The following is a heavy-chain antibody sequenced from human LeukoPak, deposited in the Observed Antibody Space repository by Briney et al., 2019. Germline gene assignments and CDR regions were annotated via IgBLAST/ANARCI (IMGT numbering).Heavy chain of an antibody. J-gene: IGHJ4*02. CDR2: ISSSGSTI. Sequence: GGSLRLSSAASGFTVSSYEMNWLRQAPGKGLEWVSYISSSGSTIYYADSVKGRFTISRDNAKNSLYLQMNSLRAEDTAVYYCARDYYYYDCSGRYPVGYWGQGTLVTVSS. CDR1: GFTVSSYE. D-gene: IGHD3-22*01. V-gene: IGHV3-48*03. CDR3: ARDYYYYDCSGRYPVGY.